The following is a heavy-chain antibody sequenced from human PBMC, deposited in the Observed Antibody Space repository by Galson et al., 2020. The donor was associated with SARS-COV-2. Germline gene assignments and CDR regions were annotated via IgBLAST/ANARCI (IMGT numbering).Heavy chain of an antibody. J-gene: IGHJ4*02. CDR2: IYSGGST. D-gene: IGHD3-10*01. CDR3: AREGGYYGSGSDY. Sequence: GGSLRLSCAASGFTVSSNYMSWVRQAPGKGLEWVSVIYSGGSTYYADSVKGRFTISRDNSKNTLYLQMNSLRAEDTAVYYCAREGGYYGSGSDYWGQGTLVTVSS. CDR1: GFTVSSNY. V-gene: IGHV3-53*01.